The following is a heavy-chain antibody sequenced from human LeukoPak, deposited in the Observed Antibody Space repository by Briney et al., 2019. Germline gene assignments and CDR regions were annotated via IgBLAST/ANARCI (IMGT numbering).Heavy chain of an antibody. Sequence: GGSLRLSCAASGFTFSSYAMSWVRQAPGKGLEWVSAISGSGGSTYYADSVKGRFTISRDNSKNTLYLQMNSLRAEDMAVYYCAKSRKSSSSWYTQFDYWGQGTLVTVSS. CDR3: AKSRKSSSSWYTQFDY. CDR1: GFTFSSYA. D-gene: IGHD6-13*01. CDR2: ISGSGGST. V-gene: IGHV3-23*01. J-gene: IGHJ4*02.